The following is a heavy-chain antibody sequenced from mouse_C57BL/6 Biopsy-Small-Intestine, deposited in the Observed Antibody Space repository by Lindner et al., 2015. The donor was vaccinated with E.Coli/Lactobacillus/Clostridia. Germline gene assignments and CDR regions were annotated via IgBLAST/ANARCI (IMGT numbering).Heavy chain of an antibody. CDR3: ARREVYYFDY. J-gene: IGHJ2*01. CDR1: GYSFTGNY. V-gene: IGHV1-42*01. CDR2: INPSTGST. Sequence: VQLQESGPELVKSGASVRISCKASGYSFTGNYLNWVKQVLKSSLEWIGEINPSTGSTTYNQKFRAKATLTMDKSSSTAYMQFKSLTSEDSAVYYCARREVYYFDYWGQGTTLTVSS.